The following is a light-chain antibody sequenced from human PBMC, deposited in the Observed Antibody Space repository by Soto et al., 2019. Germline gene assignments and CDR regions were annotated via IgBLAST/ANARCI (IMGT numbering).Light chain of an antibody. CDR3: MQGTYWPRT. CDR1: QSLLHTDGKTY. Sequence: DIVMTQTPLSLSVTPGQPASISCKSSQSLLHTDGKTYLYWYLQKPGQPPQLLIYGVSKRDSGVPDRFSGSGSGADFTLQIGRVEADDVGVYFCMQGTYWPRTFGQGTKVDI. J-gene: IGKJ1*01. V-gene: IGKV2D-29*01. CDR2: GVS.